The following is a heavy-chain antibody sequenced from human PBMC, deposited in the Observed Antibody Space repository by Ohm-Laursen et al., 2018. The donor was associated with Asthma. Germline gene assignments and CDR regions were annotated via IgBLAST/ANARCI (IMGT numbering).Heavy chain of an antibody. CDR1: GGSISSGGYY. V-gene: IGHV4-31*03. J-gene: IGHJ4*02. CDR2: IYYSGST. CDR3: ARSNYDILTGPQYYFDY. Sequence: TLSLTCTVSGGSISSGGYYWSWIRQHPGKGLEWIGYIYYSGSTYYNPSLKSRVTISVDTSKNQFSLKLSSVTAADTAVYYCARSNYDILTGPQYYFDYWGQGTLVTVSS. D-gene: IGHD3-9*01.